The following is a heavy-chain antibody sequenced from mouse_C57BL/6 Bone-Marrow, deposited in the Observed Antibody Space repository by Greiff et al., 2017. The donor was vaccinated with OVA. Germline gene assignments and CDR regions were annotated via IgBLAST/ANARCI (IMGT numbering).Heavy chain of an antibody. Sequence: VQLQQSGAELVKPGASVKISCKASGYAFSSYWMNWVKQRPGKGLEWIGQIYPGDGDTNYNGKFKGKATLTADKSSSTAYMQLSSLTSEDSAVYFCARRELGLYFDYWGQGTTLTVSS. CDR2: IYPGDGDT. D-gene: IGHD4-1*01. V-gene: IGHV1-80*01. J-gene: IGHJ2*01. CDR1: GYAFSSYW. CDR3: ARRELGLYFDY.